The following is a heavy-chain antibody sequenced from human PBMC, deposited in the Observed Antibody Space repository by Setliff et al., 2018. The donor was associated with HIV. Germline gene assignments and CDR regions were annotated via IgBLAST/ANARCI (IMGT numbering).Heavy chain of an antibody. J-gene: IGHJ4*02. CDR2: IYHSGST. Sequence: SETLSLTCTVSGYSISSGYYWGWIRQPPGKGLEWIGSIYHSGSTYYNPSLKSRVTISVDTSKNQFSLKLGSVTAADTAVYYCASNLLLGYPHYWGQGTLVTVSS. V-gene: IGHV4-38-2*02. CDR3: ASNLLLGYPHY. D-gene: IGHD2-8*01. CDR1: GYSISSGYY.